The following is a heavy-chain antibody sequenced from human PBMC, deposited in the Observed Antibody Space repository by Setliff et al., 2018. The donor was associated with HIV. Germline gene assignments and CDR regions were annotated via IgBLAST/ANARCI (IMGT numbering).Heavy chain of an antibody. CDR2: IYHSGST. CDR1: GYSISIGYY. D-gene: IGHD6-19*01. V-gene: IGHV4-38-2*01. J-gene: IGHJ5*02. CDR3: ARGRTQWPNYNYFDP. Sequence: PSETLSLTCAVSGYSISIGYYWGWIRQPPGKGLEWIGNIYHSGSTYYNPSLKSRVTISVDTSKNRFSLKLSSVTAADTAVYYCARGRTQWPNYNYFDPWDLGTLVTVSS.